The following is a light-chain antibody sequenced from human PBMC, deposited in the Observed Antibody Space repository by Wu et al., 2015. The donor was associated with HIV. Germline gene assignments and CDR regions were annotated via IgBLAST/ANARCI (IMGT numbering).Light chain of an antibody. Sequence: EIVLTQSPGTLSLSPGERATLSCRASQSVSISYLAWYQQKPGQSPRLLIYGASSRATGIPDRFSGSGSGTDFTLTISSLEPEDFALYYCQQRSNWPWTFGQGTKVEFK. J-gene: IGKJ1*01. CDR2: GAS. CDR1: QSVSISY. V-gene: IGKV3D-20*02. CDR3: QQRSNWPWT.